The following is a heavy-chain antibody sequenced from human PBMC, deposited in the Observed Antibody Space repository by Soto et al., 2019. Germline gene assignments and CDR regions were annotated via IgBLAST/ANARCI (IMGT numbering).Heavy chain of an antibody. D-gene: IGHD3-9*01. J-gene: IGHJ4*02. CDR3: AMGSYYGILTGYYTPFDY. CDR1: GGTFSSYT. Sequence: QVQLVQSGAEVKKPGSSVKVSCKASGGTFSSYTISWVRQAPGQGLEWMGRIIPILGIANYAQKFQGRVTTTAHKSTSTAYMELSSLRSEDTAVYYCAMGSYYGILTGYYTPFDYWGQGTLVTVSS. CDR2: IIPILGIA. V-gene: IGHV1-69*02.